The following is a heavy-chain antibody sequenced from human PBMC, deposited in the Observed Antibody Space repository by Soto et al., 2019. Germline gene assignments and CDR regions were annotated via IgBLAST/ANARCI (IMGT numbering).Heavy chain of an antibody. CDR3: ARGGSSSDNGLDV. Sequence: VQLVESGGGLVQPGGSLRLSCAASGFTFSTYSMNWVRQAPGQGLEWVSYISSRSYTIYYVDSVKGRFTISRDNAKNSLYLQMNSLRDGDAAVYYCARGGSSSDNGLDVWGQGTTVTVSS. J-gene: IGHJ6*02. D-gene: IGHD6-6*01. CDR1: GFTFSTYS. V-gene: IGHV3-48*02. CDR2: ISSRSYTI.